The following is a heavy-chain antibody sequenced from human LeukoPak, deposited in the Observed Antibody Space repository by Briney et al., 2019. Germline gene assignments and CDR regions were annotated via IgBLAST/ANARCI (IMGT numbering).Heavy chain of an antibody. J-gene: IGHJ5*02. D-gene: IGHD3-16*01. Sequence: GGSLRLSCVASGFTFSSYSMNWVRQAPGKGLEWVSSISSSSSYIYYADSVKGRFTISRDNAKNSLYLQMNSLRAEDTAVYYCARAWGDWFDPWGQGTLVTVSS. CDR2: ISSSSSYI. CDR3: ARAWGDWFDP. CDR1: GFTFSSYS. V-gene: IGHV3-21*01.